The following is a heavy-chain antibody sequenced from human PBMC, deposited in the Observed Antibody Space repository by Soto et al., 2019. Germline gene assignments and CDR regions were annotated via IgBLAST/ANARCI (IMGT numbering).Heavy chain of an antibody. J-gene: IGHJ2*01. CDR2: ISAYNGNT. D-gene: IGHD3-22*01. V-gene: IGHV1-18*04. CDR3: ASTKYDSSAYYYWYLGL. Sequence: ASVKVSCKASGYTFTSYGISWVRQAPGQGLEWMGWISAYNGNTNYAQKLQGRVTMTTDTSTSTAYLELRSLRSDDTAVYYCASTKYDSSAYYYWYLGLWGRGTLVTVSS. CDR1: GYTFTSYG.